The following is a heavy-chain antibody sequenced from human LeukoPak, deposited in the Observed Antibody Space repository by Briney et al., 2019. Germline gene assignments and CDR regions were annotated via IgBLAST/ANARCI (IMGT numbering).Heavy chain of an antibody. Sequence: ASVKVSCKASGYTFTGYYMHWVRQAPGQGLEWMGWINPNSGGTNYAQKFQGRVTMTRDTSISTAYMELSRLRSDDTAVYYCARGFEVRYQLLPRYNWFDPWGQGTLVTVSS. J-gene: IGHJ5*02. CDR3: ARGFEVRYQLLPRYNWFDP. V-gene: IGHV1-2*02. D-gene: IGHD2-2*01. CDR2: INPNSGGT. CDR1: GYTFTGYY.